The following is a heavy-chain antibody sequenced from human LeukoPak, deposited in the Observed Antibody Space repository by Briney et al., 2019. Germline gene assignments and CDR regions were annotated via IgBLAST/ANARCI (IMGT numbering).Heavy chain of an antibody. CDR3: ARALDGSGSRFGYFDY. D-gene: IGHD3-10*01. J-gene: IGHJ4*02. CDR1: GGSFSGYY. V-gene: IGHV4-34*01. Sequence: PSETLSLTCAVYGGSFSGYYWSWIRQPPGKGLEWIGEINHSGSTNYNPSLKSRVTISVDTSKNQFSLKLSSVTAADTAVYYCARALDGSGSRFGYFDYWGQGTLVTVSS. CDR2: INHSGST.